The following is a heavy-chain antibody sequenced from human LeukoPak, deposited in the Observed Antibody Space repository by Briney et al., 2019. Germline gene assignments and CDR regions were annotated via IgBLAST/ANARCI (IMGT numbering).Heavy chain of an antibody. CDR3: GRVVNRFSLFPE. V-gene: IGHV3-7*01. Sequence: GGPLTLPCAVSVFTFKNCWMLCLRQATGKGLEGVANIKQDECEKLFMVSVKGRHTIYRDNAKNSLYLQMSRLRAEDTAVYYGGRVVNRFSLFPEWGQGTLVTVSS. J-gene: IGHJ4*02. CDR1: VFTFKNCW. D-gene: IGHD2-21*01. CDR2: IKQDECEK.